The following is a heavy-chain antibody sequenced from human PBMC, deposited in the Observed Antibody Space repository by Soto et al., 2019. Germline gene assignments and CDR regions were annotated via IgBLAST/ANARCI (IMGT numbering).Heavy chain of an antibody. CDR2: ISSSSSTI. J-gene: IGHJ4*02. CDR3: AREFWSGPFDY. D-gene: IGHD3-3*01. V-gene: IGHV3-48*01. CDR1: GFTFSRYS. Sequence: PGGSLRLSCAASGFTFSRYSMNWVRQAPGKGLEWVSYISSSSSTIYYADSVKGRFTISRDNSKNTLYLQMNSLRAEDTAVYYCAREFWSGPFDYWGQGTLVTVSS.